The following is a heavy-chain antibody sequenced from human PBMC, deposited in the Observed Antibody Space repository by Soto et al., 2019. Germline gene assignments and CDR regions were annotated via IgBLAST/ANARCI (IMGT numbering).Heavy chain of an antibody. V-gene: IGHV3-35*01. J-gene: IGHJ4*02. CDR1: GFTFSNSD. D-gene: IGHD3-22*01. CDR3: VRKTRITMILVGGGDY. Sequence: EVQLVESGGGLVQPEGSLSLSCAASGFTFSNSDMNWVHQAPGQGLEWVSGVSWNGSRTHYADSVKGRFIISRDNARNTLYLQTKSLRAEDTDVYYCVRKTRITMILVGGGDYWGQGTLVTVSS. CDR2: VSWNGSRT.